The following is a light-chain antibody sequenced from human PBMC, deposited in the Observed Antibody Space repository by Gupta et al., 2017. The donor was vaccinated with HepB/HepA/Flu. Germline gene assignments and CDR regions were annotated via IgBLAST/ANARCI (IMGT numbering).Light chain of an antibody. V-gene: IGKV1-5*03. Sequence: DIQMTESPSTLSASVGDRVTITCRASQSISHYLAWYQQRPGKAPNLLIYKASSLESGVPSRFSGSGSGTEFTLTISSLQPDDFATYYCQQYNSYWWTFGQGTKVEI. CDR1: QSISHY. J-gene: IGKJ1*01. CDR2: KAS. CDR3: QQYNSYWWT.